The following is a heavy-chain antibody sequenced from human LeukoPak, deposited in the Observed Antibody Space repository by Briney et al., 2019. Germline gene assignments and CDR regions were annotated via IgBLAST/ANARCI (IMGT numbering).Heavy chain of an antibody. CDR3: ARHDGYNYNAFDI. CDR2: IYYSGST. D-gene: IGHD5-24*01. V-gene: IGHV4-59*08. J-gene: IGHJ3*02. Sequence: SETLSLTCTVSGGSISSYYWSWIRQPPGKGLEWIGYIYYSGSTNYNPSLKSRVTISVDTSKNQFSLKLSSVTAADTAAYYCARHDGYNYNAFDIWGQGTMVTVSS. CDR1: GGSISSYY.